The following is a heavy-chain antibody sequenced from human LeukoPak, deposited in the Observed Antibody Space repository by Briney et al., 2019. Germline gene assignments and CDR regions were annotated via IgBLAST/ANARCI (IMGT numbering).Heavy chain of an antibody. CDR1: GVSISSYY. V-gene: IGHV4-4*07. Sequence: PSETLSLTCTVSGVSISSYYWSWIRQPAGKELEWIGRIYTSGTTNYNPSLKSRVTMSIDTSKNQLSLKLTSVTAADTAVYYSAKVDGDYWGQGTLVTVSS. D-gene: IGHD5-24*01. CDR3: AKVDGDY. J-gene: IGHJ4*02. CDR2: IYTSGTT.